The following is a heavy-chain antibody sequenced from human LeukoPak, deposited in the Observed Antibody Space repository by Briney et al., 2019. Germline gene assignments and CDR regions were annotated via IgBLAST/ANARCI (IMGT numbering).Heavy chain of an antibody. D-gene: IGHD3-3*01. CDR1: GFTFTNSA. CDR2: IDSTGDTT. CDR3: ARALGSLDPFDI. Sequence: GGSLRLSCVASGFTFTNSAMGWVRQAPGKGLEWVSSIDSTGDTTYYPNSVKGRFTISRDNSKDTLYLQMGSLRAEDTAVYYCARALGSLDPFDIRGQGTMVTVSS. V-gene: IGHV3-23*01. J-gene: IGHJ3*02.